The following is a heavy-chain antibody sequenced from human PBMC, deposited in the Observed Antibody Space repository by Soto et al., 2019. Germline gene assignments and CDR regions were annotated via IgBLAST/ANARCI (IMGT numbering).Heavy chain of an antibody. CDR3: ARDPPPPDY. CDR1: GYTFASYA. Sequence: QVQLVQSGAEVKKPGASVKVSCKASGYTFASYAISWMRQAPGQGLEWMGWISAYNGNTNYSQKLQGRVTMTTDTSTSTAYIRLRSLGSDGTAVYYCARDPPPPDYWGQGTLVTVSS. CDR2: ISAYNGNT. V-gene: IGHV1-18*01. J-gene: IGHJ4*02.